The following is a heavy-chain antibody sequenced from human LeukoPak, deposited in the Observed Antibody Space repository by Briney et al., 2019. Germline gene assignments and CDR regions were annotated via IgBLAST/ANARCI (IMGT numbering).Heavy chain of an antibody. CDR2: ISYSGST. D-gene: IGHD2/OR15-2a*01. CDR1: GASISSSNYY. V-gene: IGHV4-39*07. J-gene: IGHJ4*02. CDR3: ARVNSMTRVDY. Sequence: TSETLSLTCAVSGASISSSNYYWGWVRQPPGKGLELIGSISYSGSTYYSPSLQSRVTISVDTSKNQFSLKVNSMTAADTAMYYCARVNSMTRVDYWGQGTLVTVSS.